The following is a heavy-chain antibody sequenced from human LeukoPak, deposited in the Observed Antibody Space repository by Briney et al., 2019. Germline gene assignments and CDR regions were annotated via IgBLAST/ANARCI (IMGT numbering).Heavy chain of an antibody. J-gene: IGHJ4*02. CDR1: GYTVTSYV. V-gene: IGHV1-8*01. CDR2: MNPNSGNT. CDR3: AGGASVYDLDY. D-gene: IGHD3-22*01. Sequence: APVKVSCTASGYTVTSYVNNWVRQANGQGLEWMGWMNPNSGNTGYAQKFQGRVTMTSNTSISTAYMELSSLRSEDTAVYYCAGGASVYDLDYWGQGTLVTVSS.